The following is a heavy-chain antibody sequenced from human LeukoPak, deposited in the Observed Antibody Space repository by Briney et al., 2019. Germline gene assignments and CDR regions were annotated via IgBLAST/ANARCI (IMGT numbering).Heavy chain of an antibody. V-gene: IGHV4-4*07. CDR1: GGSISSYY. CDR2: IYTSGST. Sequence: SETLSLTCTVSGGSISSYYCSWIRQPAGKGLEWIGRIYTSGSTNYNPSLKSRVTMSVDTSKNQFSLKLSSVTAADTAVYYCARDGLSYDSSGYYPDYFDYWGQGTLVTVSS. D-gene: IGHD3-22*01. CDR3: ARDGLSYDSSGYYPDYFDY. J-gene: IGHJ4*02.